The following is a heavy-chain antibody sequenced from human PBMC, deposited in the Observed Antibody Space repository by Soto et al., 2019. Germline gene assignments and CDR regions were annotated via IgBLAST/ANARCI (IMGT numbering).Heavy chain of an antibody. CDR3: ARDLGSGYDPGDY. CDR2: IIPIFFTT. V-gene: IGHV1-69*06. D-gene: IGHD5-12*01. J-gene: IGHJ4*02. CDR1: GDIFSGYS. Sequence: SVKVSCKTSGDIFSGYSISWVRQAPGQGLEWMGGIIPIFFTTNYAQRFHGRVTITADKSTSTVYMELYSLKFEDTAVYYCARDLGSGYDPGDYWGQGTLVTVSS.